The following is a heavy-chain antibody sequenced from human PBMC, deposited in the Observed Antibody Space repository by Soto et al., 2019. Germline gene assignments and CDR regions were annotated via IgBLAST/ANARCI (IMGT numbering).Heavy chain of an antibody. D-gene: IGHD1-1*01. V-gene: IGHV3-30-3*01. CDR1: GFTFSSYA. CDR2: ISYDGSNK. Sequence: QVQLVESGGGVVQPGRSLRLSCAASGFTFSSYAMHWVRQAPGKGLEWVAVISYDGSNKYYADSVKGRFTISRDNSKNTLYLQMNSLRAEDTAVYYCARAGTDYYYYGMDVWCQGTTVTVSS. J-gene: IGHJ6*02. CDR3: ARAGTDYYYYGMDV.